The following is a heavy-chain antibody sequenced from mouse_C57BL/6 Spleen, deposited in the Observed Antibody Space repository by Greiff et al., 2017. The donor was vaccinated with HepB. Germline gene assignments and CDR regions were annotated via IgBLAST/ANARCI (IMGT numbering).Heavy chain of an antibody. CDR2: IYPRSGNT. J-gene: IGHJ4*01. Sequence: QVQLQQSGAELARPGASVKLSCKASGYTFTSYGISWVKQRTGQGLEWIGEIYPRSGNTYYNEKFKGKATLTADKSSSTAYMELRSPTSEDSAVYFCARSDNYGYVGNYYAMDYWGQGTSVTVSS. D-gene: IGHD2-14*01. V-gene: IGHV1-81*01. CDR3: ARSDNYGYVGNYYAMDY. CDR1: GYTFTSYG.